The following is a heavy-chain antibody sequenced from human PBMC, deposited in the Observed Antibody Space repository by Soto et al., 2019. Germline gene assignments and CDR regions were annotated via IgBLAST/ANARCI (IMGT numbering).Heavy chain of an antibody. D-gene: IGHD3-22*01. CDR3: AKSHYDSSGYYIIDH. V-gene: IGHV4-59*02. J-gene: IGHJ5*02. CDR2: FCYTGST. Sequence: LSLTCTVSGGSVSGRCWSWVRQSPGKGLEWIGYFCYTGSTNYNPSLKSRVTISVDRSKTQCSLKLTSVTAADTAVYYCAKSHYDSSGYYIIDHWGQGTLVTVSS. CDR1: GGSVSGRC.